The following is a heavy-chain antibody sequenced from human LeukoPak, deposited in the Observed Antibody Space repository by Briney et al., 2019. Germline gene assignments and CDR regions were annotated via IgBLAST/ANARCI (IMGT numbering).Heavy chain of an antibody. V-gene: IGHV1-8*03. Sequence: ASVKVSCKASGYTFTSYDINWVRHATGQGLEWMGWMNPNRGNTGSAQKFQGRVTITRNTSISTAYMELSSLRSEDTAVYYCARVGDYGDYGPLDYWGQGTLVTVSS. CDR1: GYTFTSYD. J-gene: IGHJ4*02. D-gene: IGHD4-17*01. CDR3: ARVGDYGDYGPLDY. CDR2: MNPNRGNT.